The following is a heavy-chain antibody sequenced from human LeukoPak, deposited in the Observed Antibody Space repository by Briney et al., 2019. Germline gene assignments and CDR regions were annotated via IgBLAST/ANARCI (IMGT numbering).Heavy chain of an antibody. CDR3: ARGGSYSSGWYRFDY. J-gene: IGHJ4*02. Sequence: SVTLSCPASGGTFSSYTISWVRHAPGQGLEWMGSVIPIVGIANYAQKFQGRVTITADKSTSTAYMELSSLRAEDTAVYYCARGGSYSSGWYRFDYWGKGTLVTVSS. CDR2: VIPIVGIA. V-gene: IGHV1-69*10. D-gene: IGHD6-19*01. CDR1: GGTFSSYT.